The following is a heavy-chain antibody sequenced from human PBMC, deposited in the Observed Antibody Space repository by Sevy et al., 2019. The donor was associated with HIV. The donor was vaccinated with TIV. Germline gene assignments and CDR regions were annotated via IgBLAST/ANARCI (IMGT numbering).Heavy chain of an antibody. Sequence: SETLSLTCTVSGGPISVYYWSWIRQPPGKGLEYIGYVYYTGSTNYNPSPKNRVTTSVDKSNNQFALKLTSLTAADTAVYYCARAPPVRSGDDSLDWFDPWGQGTLVTVSS. CDR2: VYYTGST. V-gene: IGHV4-59*01. J-gene: IGHJ5*02. CDR1: GGPISVYY. CDR3: ARAPPVRSGDDSLDWFDP. D-gene: IGHD5-12*01.